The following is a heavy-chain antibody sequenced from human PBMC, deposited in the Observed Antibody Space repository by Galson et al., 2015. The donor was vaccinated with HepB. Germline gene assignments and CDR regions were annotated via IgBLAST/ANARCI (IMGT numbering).Heavy chain of an antibody. J-gene: IGHJ4*02. V-gene: IGHV3-15*01. CDR1: GFTFGNAW. CDR3: TTTRGIAAALDY. CDR2: IKSKTDGGTT. Sequence: SLRLSCAASGFTFGNAWMSWVRQAPGKGLEWVGRIKSKTDGGTTDYAAPVKGRFTISRDDSKNTLYLQMNSLKTEDTAVYYCTTTRGIAAALDYWGQGTLVTVSS. D-gene: IGHD6-13*01.